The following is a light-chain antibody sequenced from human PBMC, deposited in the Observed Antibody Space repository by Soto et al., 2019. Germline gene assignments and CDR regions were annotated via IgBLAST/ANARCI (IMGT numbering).Light chain of an antibody. V-gene: IGLV1-44*01. CDR1: GSNIGRNS. J-gene: IGLJ2*01. CDR3: AAWDDSLNGVV. Sequence: QSALTQPPSASGTPGQRVTISCSGGGSNIGRNSVSWYQQVAGTAPRFLIYSNNKRPSGVPDRFSGPRSGTSASLAISGLQSEDEADYYCAAWDDSLNGVVFGGGTKVTVL. CDR2: SNN.